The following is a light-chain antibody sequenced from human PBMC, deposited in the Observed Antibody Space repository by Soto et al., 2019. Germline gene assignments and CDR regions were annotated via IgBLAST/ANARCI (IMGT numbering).Light chain of an antibody. Sequence: EIVLTQSPGTLSLSPGERATLSCRASQSVSSSYLAWYQQKPGQAPRLLFYGASRRATGIPDRFSGSGSGTDFTLTISRLEPEDFAVYYCQQYGSSPYTFGQGTKLEIK. CDR1: QSVSSSY. CDR2: GAS. V-gene: IGKV3-20*01. J-gene: IGKJ2*01. CDR3: QQYGSSPYT.